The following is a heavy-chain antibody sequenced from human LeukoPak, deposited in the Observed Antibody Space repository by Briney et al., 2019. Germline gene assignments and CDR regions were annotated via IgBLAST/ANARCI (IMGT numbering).Heavy chain of an antibody. Sequence: PSETLSLTCAVYGGSFSGYYWSWTRQPPGKGLEWIGEINHSGSTNYNPSLKSRVTISVDTSKNQFSLKLSSVTAADTAVYYCARGVRYSSSWYDVSYYYYGMDVWGQGTTVTVSS. CDR1: GGSFSGYY. J-gene: IGHJ6*02. V-gene: IGHV4-34*01. CDR2: INHSGST. D-gene: IGHD6-13*01. CDR3: ARGVRYSSSWYDVSYYYYGMDV.